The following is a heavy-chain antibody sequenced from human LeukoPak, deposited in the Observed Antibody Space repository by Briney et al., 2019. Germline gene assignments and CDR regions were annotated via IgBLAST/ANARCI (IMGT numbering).Heavy chain of an antibody. D-gene: IGHD2-2*01. CDR2: IFYIGST. CDR3: LRYCTSISCYHYYGMDV. Sequence: PSETLSLTCTVSAGSISSSTYYWGWIRQPPGKELELIGSIFYIGSTYYNPSLKSRVTISVDTSKNQFSLKLSSVTAADTAVYYCLRYCTSISCYHYYGMDVWGQGTTVTVSS. J-gene: IGHJ6*02. CDR1: AGSISSSTYY. V-gene: IGHV4-39*01.